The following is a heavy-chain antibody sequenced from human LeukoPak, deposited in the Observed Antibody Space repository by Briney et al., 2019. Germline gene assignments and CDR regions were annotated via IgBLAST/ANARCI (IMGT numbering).Heavy chain of an antibody. CDR1: GYTFASYD. CDR2: MNPNSGNT. J-gene: IGHJ3*02. V-gene: IGHV1-8*03. Sequence: ASVKVSCKASGYTFASYDINWVRQATGQGLEWMGWMNPNSGNTGYAQKFQGRVTITRNTSISTAYMELSSLRSEDTAVYYCARAHSSSWYDAFDIWGQGTKVTVSS. CDR3: ARAHSSSWYDAFDI. D-gene: IGHD6-13*01.